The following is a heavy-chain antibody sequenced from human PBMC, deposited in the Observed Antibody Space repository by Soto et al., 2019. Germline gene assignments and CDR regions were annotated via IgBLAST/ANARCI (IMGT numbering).Heavy chain of an antibody. CDR2: ISSSSSYI. CDR1: GFTFSSYS. V-gene: IGHV3-21*01. CDR3: ARENSSSSFDAFDI. Sequence: GGSLRLSCAASGFTFSSYSMNWVRQAPGKGLEWVSSISSSSSYIYYADSVKGRFTISRDNAKNSLYLQMNSLRAEDTAVYYCARENSSSSFDAFDIWGQGTMVTVSS. D-gene: IGHD6-6*01. J-gene: IGHJ3*02.